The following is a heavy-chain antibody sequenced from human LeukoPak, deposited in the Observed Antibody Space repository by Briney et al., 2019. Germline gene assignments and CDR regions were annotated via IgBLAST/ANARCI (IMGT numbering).Heavy chain of an antibody. D-gene: IGHD3-10*01. CDR1: GFTFSSYW. J-gene: IGHJ6*04. Sequence: PGRSLRLSCAASGFTFSSYWMSWVRQAPGKGLEWVANIKQDGSEKYYVDSVKGRFTISRDNAKNSLYLQMNSLRAEDTAVYYCARELWFGEPSGNYGMDVWGKGTTVTVSS. V-gene: IGHV3-7*03. CDR2: IKQDGSEK. CDR3: ARELWFGEPSGNYGMDV.